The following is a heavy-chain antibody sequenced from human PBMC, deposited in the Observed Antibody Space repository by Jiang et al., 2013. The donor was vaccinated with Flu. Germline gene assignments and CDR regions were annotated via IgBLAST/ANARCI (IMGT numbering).Heavy chain of an antibody. CDR3: AKSTTGIAAASFDY. D-gene: IGHD6-25*01. V-gene: IGHV3-30*18. J-gene: IGHJ4*01. CDR1: GFTFSRSA. CDR2: ISFDGRYT. Sequence: VQLVESGGGVVLPGRSLGLSCVASGFTFSRSAMHWVRQAPGKGLEWVAVISFDGRYTFYGDSAKGRFTISRDNSKSTLHLQMNSLRVEDTAVYYCAKSTTGIAAASFDY.